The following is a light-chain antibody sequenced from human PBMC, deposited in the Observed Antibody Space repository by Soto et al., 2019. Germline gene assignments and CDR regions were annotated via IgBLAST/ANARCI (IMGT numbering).Light chain of an antibody. CDR1: QSVSSN. Sequence: EVMMTQSPATLSVSPGERATLSCRASQSVSSNLAWYQQKPGQAPRLVIYGASTRATGIPARFSGSGSGTEVTLTISSLQSEDFAVYYCQQYNNWPRTFGQGTKVEIK. J-gene: IGKJ1*01. CDR3: QQYNNWPRT. CDR2: GAS. V-gene: IGKV3-15*01.